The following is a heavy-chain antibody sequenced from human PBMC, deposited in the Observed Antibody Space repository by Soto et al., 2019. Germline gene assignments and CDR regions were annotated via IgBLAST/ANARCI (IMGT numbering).Heavy chain of an antibody. D-gene: IGHD6-19*01. Sequence: QVQLVQSGAEVKKPGASVQVSCKASGYTFTSYDINWVRQATGQGRERMGWMNANRGNTGYAQKFQDSVTMTRNTSISTAYMELSSLRSEDTAVYYCAREYSSGWSKDWGQGTLVTVSS. J-gene: IGHJ4*02. CDR1: GYTFTSYD. CDR3: AREYSSGWSKD. CDR2: MNANRGNT. V-gene: IGHV1-8*01.